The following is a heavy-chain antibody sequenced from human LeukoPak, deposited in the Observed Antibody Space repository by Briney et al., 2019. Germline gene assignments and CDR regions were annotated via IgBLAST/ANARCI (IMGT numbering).Heavy chain of an antibody. CDR1: GGTFSSYA. Sequence: ASVKVSCKASGGTFSSYAISWVRQAPGQGLEWMGGIIPIFGTANYAQKFQGRVTITADESTSTAYMELSSLRSEDTAVYYCASYTVTTTHYYYYYMDVWGKGTTVTISS. V-gene: IGHV1-69*13. CDR3: ASYTVTTTHYYYYYMDV. D-gene: IGHD4-17*01. J-gene: IGHJ6*03. CDR2: IIPIFGTA.